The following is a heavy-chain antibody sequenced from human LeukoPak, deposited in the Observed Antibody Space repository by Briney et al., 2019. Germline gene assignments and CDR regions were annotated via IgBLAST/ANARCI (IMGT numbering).Heavy chain of an antibody. CDR2: IYTGGST. Sequence: GGSLRLSCAASGFTVSSNYMSWVRQAPGKGLEWVSIIYTGGSTYYADSVKGRFTISRDNSKNTVYLQMNCLRAEDTAVYYCARGTRSYDDYWGQGTLVTVSS. CDR1: GFTVSSNY. J-gene: IGHJ4*02. CDR3: ARGTRSYDDY. V-gene: IGHV3-66*01. D-gene: IGHD3-16*01.